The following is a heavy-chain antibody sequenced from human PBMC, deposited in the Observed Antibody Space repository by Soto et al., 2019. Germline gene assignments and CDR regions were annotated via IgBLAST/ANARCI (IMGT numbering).Heavy chain of an antibody. CDR1: GYSFAIYW. Sequence: GESLKISCKGSGYSFAIYWIGWVRQMPGKGLEWMGIIYPDDSDIRYSPSFQGQVTASADKSISTAYLQWSSLKASDTAIYYCARQYGSGSFDYWGQGTLVTVSS. J-gene: IGHJ4*02. V-gene: IGHV5-51*01. CDR2: IYPDDSDI. CDR3: ARQYGSGSFDY. D-gene: IGHD3-10*01.